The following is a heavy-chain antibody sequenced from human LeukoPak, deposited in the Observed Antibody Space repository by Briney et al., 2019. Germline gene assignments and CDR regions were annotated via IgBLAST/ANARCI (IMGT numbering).Heavy chain of an antibody. J-gene: IGHJ2*01. D-gene: IGHD2-2*01. V-gene: IGHV4-4*07. Sequence: PSETLSLTCTVSGGSISSCYWSWIRQPAGKGLEWIGRIYSSGSTNYNPSLKSRVTMSVDTSKSQFSLKLSSVTAADTAVYYCARGQYHLLYWYFDLWGRGTLVTVSS. CDR3: ARGQYHLLYWYFDL. CDR2: IYSSGST. CDR1: GGSISSCY.